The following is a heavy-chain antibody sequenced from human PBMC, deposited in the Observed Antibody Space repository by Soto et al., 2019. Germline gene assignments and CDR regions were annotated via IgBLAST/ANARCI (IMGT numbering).Heavy chain of an antibody. J-gene: IGHJ4*02. V-gene: IGHV3-30-3*01. D-gene: IGHD1-26*01. Sequence: QVQLVESGGGVVQPGRSLRLSCAASGFTFSSYAMHWVRQAPGKGLEWVAVISYDGSNKYYADSVKGQFTISRDNSKNTLYLQMNSLRAEDTAVYYCARDIRGSPIYYFDYWGQGTLVTVSS. CDR2: ISYDGSNK. CDR3: ARDIRGSPIYYFDY. CDR1: GFTFSSYA.